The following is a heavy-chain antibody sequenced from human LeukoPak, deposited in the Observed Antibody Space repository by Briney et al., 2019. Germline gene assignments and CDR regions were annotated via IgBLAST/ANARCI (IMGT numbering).Heavy chain of an antibody. J-gene: IGHJ5*02. CDR1: GGTFSSYA. V-gene: IGHV1-69*06. CDR3: ARDDSSGSHWWFDP. CDR2: IIPIFGTA. Sequence: GASVKVSCKASGGTFSSYAISWVRQAPGQGLEWMGGIIPIFGTANYAQKFQGRVTITADKSTSTAYMELSSLRSEDTAVYYCARDDSSGSHWWFDPWGQGTLVTVSS. D-gene: IGHD3-22*01.